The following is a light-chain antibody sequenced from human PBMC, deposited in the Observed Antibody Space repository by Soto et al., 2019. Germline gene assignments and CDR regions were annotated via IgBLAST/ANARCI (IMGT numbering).Light chain of an antibody. V-gene: IGKV1-9*01. CDR2: GVS. CDR1: QGISSP. CDR3: QQLNSYPYT. Sequence: DIQLTQSPPFLSASVGDRVTLTCRASQGISSPLAWYQQKPGKAPKLLIYGVSTLQSGVPSRFSGSGSGTDFSLTIINLQPEDFATYHCQQLNSYPYTFGQGTKVEIK. J-gene: IGKJ2*01.